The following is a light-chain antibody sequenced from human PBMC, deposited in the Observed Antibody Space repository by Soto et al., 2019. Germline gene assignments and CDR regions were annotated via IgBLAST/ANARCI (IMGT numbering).Light chain of an antibody. CDR3: QQTHTTFT. J-gene: IGKJ4*01. V-gene: IGKV1-39*01. CDR2: AAS. CDR1: QSISTY. Sequence: IQMTPSPSSLSACVGDRVTITCRASQSISTYLNWYQQKPGKVPKLLIYAASSLQSGVPSRLSGSGSGTDFTLTISSLQPEDFATYYCQQTHTTFTFGGGTKVDIK.